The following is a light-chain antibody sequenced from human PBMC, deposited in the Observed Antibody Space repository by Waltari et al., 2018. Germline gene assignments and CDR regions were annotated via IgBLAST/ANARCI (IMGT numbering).Light chain of an antibody. CDR3: AAWDDSLHGHWV. CDR1: SSNIGDNV. Sequence: QSVLTQPPSASGTPGQRVTISCSGSSSNIGDNVVNWYRQLPGKAPTLLIYRSDQRHSGVPDRFSGSKSGTIASLAISGLQSADEGDYYCAAWDDSLHGHWVFGGGTKVTVL. J-gene: IGLJ3*02. CDR2: RSD. V-gene: IGLV1-44*01.